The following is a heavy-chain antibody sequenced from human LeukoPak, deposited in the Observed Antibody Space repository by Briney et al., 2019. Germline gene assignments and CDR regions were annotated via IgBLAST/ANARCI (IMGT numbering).Heavy chain of an antibody. CDR3: ARDGSSWSNWLDP. J-gene: IGHJ5*02. CDR2: ISGSGGST. Sequence: GGSLRLSCAASGFTFSNYDMAWVRQAPGKGLEWVSGISGSGGSTFYADSVKGRFIISRDNSNNTLYLQMNSLRAEDTAVYYCARDGSSWSNWLDPWGEGTLLTVSS. CDR1: GFTFSNYD. D-gene: IGHD6-13*01. V-gene: IGHV3-23*01.